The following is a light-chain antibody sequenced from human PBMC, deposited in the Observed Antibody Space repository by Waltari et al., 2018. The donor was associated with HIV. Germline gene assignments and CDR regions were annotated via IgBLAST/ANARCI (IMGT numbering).Light chain of an antibody. CDR1: NRDLHVYDS. J-gene: IGLJ3*02. CDR3: TSYTVRRALM. V-gene: IGLV2-14*03. CDR2: GVS. Sequence: QSALTQPASISGSPGQSVTISCTGINRDLHVYDSVSCYQQLPTKAPQLLIFGVSARPSGISHRFSGHKSGNTASLTISGLQTDDEGDYYCTSYTVRRALMFGGGTKLTVL.